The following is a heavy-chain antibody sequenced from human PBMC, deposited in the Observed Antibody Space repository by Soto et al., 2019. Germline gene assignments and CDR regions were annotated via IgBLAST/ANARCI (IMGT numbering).Heavy chain of an antibody. CDR1: GFIFSTYG. CDR2: ISYDGSNK. V-gene: IGHV3-30*18. Sequence: GESLKISCAASGFIFSTYGMHWVRQAPGKGLEWVAIISYDGSNKYYADSVKGRFTISRDNSKNTLYLQMNSLRPEDTAVYNCAKEGALYCSAGSCGFDYWGQGTLVTVSS. CDR3: AKEGALYCSAGSCGFDY. D-gene: IGHD2-15*01. J-gene: IGHJ4*02.